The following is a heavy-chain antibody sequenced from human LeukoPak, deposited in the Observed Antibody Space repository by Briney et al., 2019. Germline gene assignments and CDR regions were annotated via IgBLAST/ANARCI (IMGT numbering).Heavy chain of an antibody. J-gene: IGHJ4*02. V-gene: IGHV3-21*01. CDR3: ARREVAAEISFGFDY. D-gene: IGHD2-15*01. Sequence: GGSPRLSCAASGFTFDSYNMNWVRQAPGKGLEWVSSISSSSSYIYYADSVKGRFTISRDNAKNSLYLQMNSLRAEDTAVYYCARREVAAEISFGFDYWGQGALVTVSS. CDR1: GFTFDSYN. CDR2: ISSSSSYI.